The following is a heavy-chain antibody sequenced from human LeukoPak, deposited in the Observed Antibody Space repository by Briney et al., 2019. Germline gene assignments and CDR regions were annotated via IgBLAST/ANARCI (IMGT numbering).Heavy chain of an antibody. CDR3: ARGPINYYDSSGYDVPPD. CDR1: GGSISGYY. J-gene: IGHJ4*02. Sequence: SETLSLTCTVSGGSISGYYWSWIRQPPGKGLEWIGEINHSGSTNYNPSLKSRVTISVDTSKNQFSLKLSSVTAADTAVYYCARGPINYYDSSGYDVPPDWGQGTLVTVSS. D-gene: IGHD3-22*01. V-gene: IGHV4-34*01. CDR2: INHSGST.